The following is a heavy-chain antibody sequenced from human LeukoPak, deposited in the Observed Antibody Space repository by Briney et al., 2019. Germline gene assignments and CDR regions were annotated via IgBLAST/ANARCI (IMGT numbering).Heavy chain of an antibody. J-gene: IGHJ3*02. CDR1: GTIVSTNY. CDR2: LYMNDNT. D-gene: IGHD3-22*01. CDR3: ARDPGYYEVWGRKQGAFDI. Sequence: GGSLRLSCVSSGTIVSTNYMHWVRQAPGKGLESVSMLYMNDNTYYADSVKGRFTISRDNSKNTLYLQMNSLRAEDTAVYYCARDPGYYEVWGRKQGAFDIWGQGTMVTVSS. V-gene: IGHV3-66*01.